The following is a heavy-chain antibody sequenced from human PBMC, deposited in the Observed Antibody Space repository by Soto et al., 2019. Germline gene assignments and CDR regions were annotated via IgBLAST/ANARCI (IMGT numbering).Heavy chain of an antibody. V-gene: IGHV3-53*04. Sequence: EVRLVESGGGLVQPGGSLRLSCAAFGFTVSSNYMTWVRLAPGKGLEWVSLVYSGGATHYAASVKGRFTISTHSSQNTLFLQMNSLRTEDTATYYCVRGRYGSEIHWGQGTKDTVSS. CDR2: VYSGGAT. CDR1: GFTVSSNY. D-gene: IGHD3-10*01. J-gene: IGHJ4*02. CDR3: VRGRYGSEIH.